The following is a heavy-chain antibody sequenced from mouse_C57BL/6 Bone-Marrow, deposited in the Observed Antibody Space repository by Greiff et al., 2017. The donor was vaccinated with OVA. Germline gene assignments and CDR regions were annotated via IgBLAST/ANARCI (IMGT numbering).Heavy chain of an antibody. CDR1: GFTFSDYY. CDR2: INYDGSST. CDR3: AREGLFWYFDV. Sequence: EVQRVESEGGLVQPGSSLKLSCTASGFTFSDYYMAWVRQVPEKGLEWVANINYDGSSTYYLDSLKSRFIISRDNAKNILYLQMSSLKSEDTATYYCAREGLFWYFDVWGTGTTVTVSS. V-gene: IGHV5-16*01. J-gene: IGHJ1*03. D-gene: IGHD1-1*02.